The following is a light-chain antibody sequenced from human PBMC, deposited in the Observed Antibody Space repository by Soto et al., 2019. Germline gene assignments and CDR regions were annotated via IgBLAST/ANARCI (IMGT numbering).Light chain of an antibody. V-gene: IGKV3-20*01. Sequence: EIVLTQSPGSLSLSPGERVTLSCRASQSVSSYLAWYQQKPGQAPRLLISGASSRATGFPDRFSGSGSGTDFSLTISRLGPEDSAVYYCQQYSSPPRTFGQGTKVEIK. CDR3: QQYSSPPRT. J-gene: IGKJ1*01. CDR1: QSVSSY. CDR2: GAS.